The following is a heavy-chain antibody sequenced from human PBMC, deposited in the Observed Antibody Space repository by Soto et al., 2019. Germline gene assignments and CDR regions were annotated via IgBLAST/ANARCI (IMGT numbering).Heavy chain of an antibody. CDR1: GFTFSSYA. V-gene: IGHV3-23*01. J-gene: IGHJ4*02. D-gene: IGHD6-13*01. CDR2: ISGSGGST. Sequence: PGGSLRLSCAASGFTFSSYAMSWVRQAPGKGLEWVSAISGSGGSTYYADSVKGRCTISRDNSKNPRYLQMNSLRAEDTAVYYCAKEIAAAGKPTFHYWGQGTLVTVSS. CDR3: AKEIAAAGKPTFHY.